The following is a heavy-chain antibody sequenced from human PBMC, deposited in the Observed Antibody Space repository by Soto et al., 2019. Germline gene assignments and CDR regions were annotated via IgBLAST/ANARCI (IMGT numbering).Heavy chain of an antibody. Sequence: SGGSLRLSCAASGFTFSSYWMHWVRQAPGKGLVWVSRINSDGSSTSYADSVKGRFTISRDNAKNTLYLQMNSLRAEDTAVYYCAREERAYYYYYMDVWGKGTTVTVSS. V-gene: IGHV3-74*01. J-gene: IGHJ6*03. CDR1: GFTFSSYW. CDR3: AREERAYYYYYMDV. CDR2: INSDGSST.